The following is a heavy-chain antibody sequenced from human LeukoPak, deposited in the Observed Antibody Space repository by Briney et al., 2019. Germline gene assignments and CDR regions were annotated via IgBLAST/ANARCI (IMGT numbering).Heavy chain of an antibody. D-gene: IGHD5-12*01. J-gene: IGHJ4*02. CDR3: ARGRGYTDYAFDN. Sequence: GGSLRLSCAASGFTVSTTYMTWVRQAPGKGLVWVSRINSDGSSTTFADSVKGRFTISRDNAKNTLYLQMTSLRAEDTAVYYCARGRGYTDYAFDNWGQGTLVTVSS. CDR1: GFTVSTTY. V-gene: IGHV3-74*03. CDR2: INSDGSST.